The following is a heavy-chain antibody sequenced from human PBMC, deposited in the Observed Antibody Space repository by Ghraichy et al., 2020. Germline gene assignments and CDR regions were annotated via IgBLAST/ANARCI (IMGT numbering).Heavy chain of an antibody. V-gene: IGHV1-46*01. Sequence: ASVKVSCKASGYTFTSYYMHWVRQAPGQGLEWMGIINPSGGSTSYAQKFQGRVTMTRDTSTSTVYMELSSLRSEDTAVYYCAANGGGLRWLDIWGQGTMVTVSS. CDR1: GYTFTSYY. CDR3: AANGGGLRWLDI. J-gene: IGHJ3*02. D-gene: IGHD4-23*01. CDR2: INPSGGST.